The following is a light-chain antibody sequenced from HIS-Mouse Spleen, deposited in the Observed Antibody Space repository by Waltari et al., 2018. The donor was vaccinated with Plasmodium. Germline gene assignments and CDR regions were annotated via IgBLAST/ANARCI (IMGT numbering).Light chain of an antibody. CDR1: QGISSY. CDR3: QQYYSYPLT. V-gene: IGKV1-8*01. CDR2: AAS. Sequence: AIRMTQSSSSFSSSTGDRVTLTCRSSQGISSYLAWYQQKPGKAPKLLIYAASTLQSGVPSRFSGSGSGTDFTLTISCLQSEDFATYYCQQYYSYPLTFGGGTKVEIK. J-gene: IGKJ4*01.